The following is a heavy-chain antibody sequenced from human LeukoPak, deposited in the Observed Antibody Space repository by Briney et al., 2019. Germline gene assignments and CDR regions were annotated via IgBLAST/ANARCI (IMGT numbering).Heavy chain of an antibody. CDR2: INHSGST. CDR3: ARHPHYYDSSGYYSYFDY. D-gene: IGHD3-22*01. CDR1: GGSFSEYY. J-gene: IGHJ4*02. V-gene: IGHV4-34*01. Sequence: SETLFLTCAVYGGSFSEYYWSWIRQPPGKGLEWIGEINHSGSTSYNPSLKSRVTISVDTSKNQFSLKLSSVTAADTAVYYCARHPHYYDSSGYYSYFDYWGQGTLVTVSS.